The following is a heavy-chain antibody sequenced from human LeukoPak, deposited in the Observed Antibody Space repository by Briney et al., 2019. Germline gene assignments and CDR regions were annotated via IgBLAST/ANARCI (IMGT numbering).Heavy chain of an antibody. J-gene: IGHJ4*02. Sequence: GGSLRLSCAAFGFTFSSYAMSWVRQAPGKGLEWVSAISGSGGSTYYADSVKGRFTISRDNSKNTLYLQMNSLTAADTAVYYCARDRFGDYVFDSWGQGTLVTVSS. D-gene: IGHD4-17*01. V-gene: IGHV3-23*01. CDR2: ISGSGGST. CDR3: ARDRFGDYVFDS. CDR1: GFTFSSYA.